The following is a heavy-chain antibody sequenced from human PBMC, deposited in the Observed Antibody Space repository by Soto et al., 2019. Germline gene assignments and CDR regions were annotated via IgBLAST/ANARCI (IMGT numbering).Heavy chain of an antibody. V-gene: IGHV3-23*01. CDR1: GITFSSHA. CDR3: AKHPETPLTSYLDY. J-gene: IGHJ4*02. Sequence: PGGSLRLSCAASGITFSSHAMTWVRQAPGKGLEGVSAVSGSGGSTYYADSVKGRFTISRDNSKNTLYLQMNSLRAEDTALYYCAKHPETPLTSYLDYWGQGTLVTVSS. D-gene: IGHD4-4*01. CDR2: VSGSGGST.